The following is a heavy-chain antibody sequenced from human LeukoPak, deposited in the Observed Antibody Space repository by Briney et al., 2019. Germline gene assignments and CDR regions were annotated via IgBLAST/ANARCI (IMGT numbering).Heavy chain of an antibody. V-gene: IGHV4-34*01. D-gene: IGHD2-15*01. Sequence: PSETLSLTCAVYGGSFSGYYWSWIRQPPGKGLEWIGEINHSGSTNYNPSLKSRVTISVDTSKNQFSLKLSSVTAADTAVYYCARHRRWWLLTRGWGQGTLVTVSS. CDR2: INHSGST. J-gene: IGHJ4*02. CDR1: GGSFSGYY. CDR3: ARHRRWWLLTRG.